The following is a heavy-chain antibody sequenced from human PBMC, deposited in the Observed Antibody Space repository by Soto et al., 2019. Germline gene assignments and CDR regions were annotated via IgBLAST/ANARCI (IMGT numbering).Heavy chain of an antibody. Sequence: QVQRVQSGAEVKKPGASVKVSCKASGYTFSSYFISWVRQAPGQGLAWMGWISAYNGNTNYAQNLKGRVTITTDTSTSTAYMELRSLRSDDTAVYYCARVLPPVDYWGQGTLVTVSS. CDR3: ARVLPPVDY. J-gene: IGHJ4*02. V-gene: IGHV1-18*01. CDR1: GYTFSSYF. CDR2: ISAYNGNT.